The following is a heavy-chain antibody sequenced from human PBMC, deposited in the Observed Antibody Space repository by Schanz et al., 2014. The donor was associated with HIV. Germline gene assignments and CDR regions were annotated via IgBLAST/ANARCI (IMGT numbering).Heavy chain of an antibody. CDR1: GFIFDDYA. V-gene: IGHV3-9*01. J-gene: IGHJ6*02. CDR3: AKAYRTSRPYSMDI. CDR2: ISWNSVSI. D-gene: IGHD6-6*01. Sequence: EVQLVESGGGLVQPGRSLRLSCAASGFIFDDYAMHWARQAPGKGLEWVSGISWNSVSIGYADSVKGRFTISRDNAKKSLYMQKNSLRGDDTALYYCAKAYRTSRPYSMDIWGQGTTVTVSS.